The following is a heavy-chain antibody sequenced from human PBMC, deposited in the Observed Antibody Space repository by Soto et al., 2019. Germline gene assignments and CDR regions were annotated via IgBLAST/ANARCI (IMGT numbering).Heavy chain of an antibody. CDR3: ARASSSSSAADY. V-gene: IGHV4-31*03. J-gene: IGHJ4*02. D-gene: IGHD6-6*01. CDR2: IYDTESA. CDR1: GESISSGGYY. Sequence: QVQLQESGPGLVKPSQTLSLTCSVSGESISSGGYYWSWIRHLPGKGLEWIGYIYDTESAYYNPSLKRRVPISMDPSENHFAMRLTSVTAADSAVYYCARASSSSSAADYWGQGLQVTVSS.